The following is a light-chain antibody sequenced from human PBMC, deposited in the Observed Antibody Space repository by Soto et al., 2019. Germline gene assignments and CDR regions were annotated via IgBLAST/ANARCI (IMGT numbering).Light chain of an antibody. CDR2: DVS. Sequence: QSVLTQPASVSGSPGQSITISCTVTSSDVGGYDYVSWYQQHPGKAPKLLIYDVSNRPSGVSTRFSGSKSGNTASLTISGLRAEDEGDYYCTSYTARRLYVFGSGTKVTVL. J-gene: IGLJ1*01. CDR3: TSYTARRLYV. V-gene: IGLV2-14*03. CDR1: SSDVGGYDY.